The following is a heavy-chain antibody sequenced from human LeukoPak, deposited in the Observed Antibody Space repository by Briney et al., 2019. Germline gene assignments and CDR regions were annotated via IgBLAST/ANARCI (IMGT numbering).Heavy chain of an antibody. CDR3: ARGSMGYCSGGSCFGDAFDI. Sequence: SETLSLTCTVSGDSMTSTSHFWDWIRQPPGKGLEWIGSIYYSGSTYYNPSLKSRVTISVDTSKNQFSLKLSSVTAADTAVYYCARGSMGYCSGGSCFGDAFDIWGQGTMVTVSS. CDR2: IYYSGST. J-gene: IGHJ3*02. D-gene: IGHD2-15*01. CDR1: GDSMTSTSHF. V-gene: IGHV4-39*07.